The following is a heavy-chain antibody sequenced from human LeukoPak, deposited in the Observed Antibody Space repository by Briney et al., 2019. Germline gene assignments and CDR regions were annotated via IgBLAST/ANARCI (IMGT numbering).Heavy chain of an antibody. CDR1: GYTFTSYD. CDR2: MNPNSGNT. Sequence: GAPVKVSCKASGYTFTSYDINWVRQATGQGLEWMGWMNPNSGNTGYAQKFQGRVTITRNTSISTAYMELSSLRSEDTAVYYCARVGSIGYCSSTSCYNYYYYMDVWGKGTTVTVSS. CDR3: ARVGSIGYCSSTSCYNYYYYMDV. V-gene: IGHV1-8*03. J-gene: IGHJ6*03. D-gene: IGHD2-2*01.